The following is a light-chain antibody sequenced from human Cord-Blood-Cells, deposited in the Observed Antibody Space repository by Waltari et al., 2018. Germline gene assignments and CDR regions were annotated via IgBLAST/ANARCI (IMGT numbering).Light chain of an antibody. J-gene: IGKJ2*01. CDR3: QQSYSTPYT. Sequence: DIQMTQSPSSLSASVGHRVTITCRASQSISSYLNWYQQKPGKAPKLLIYAASSLQSGVPSRFSGSGSGTDLTLTISSLQPEDFATYYCQQSYSTPYTFGQGTKLEIK. V-gene: IGKV1-39*01. CDR1: QSISSY. CDR2: AAS.